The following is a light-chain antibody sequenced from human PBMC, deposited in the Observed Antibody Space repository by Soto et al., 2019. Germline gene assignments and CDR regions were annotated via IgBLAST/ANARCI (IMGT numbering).Light chain of an antibody. CDR2: GAS. V-gene: IGKV3-20*01. CDR3: QQYGSSPLT. CDR1: QSISSIF. J-gene: IGKJ1*01. Sequence: EIVLTQSPGTLSLSPVERATLSFRASQSISSIFLAWYQQKPGQAPRLLIYGASSRATGIPDRFSGSGSGTDFTLTISRLEPEDFGVYYCQQYGSSPLTFGQGTKVDIK.